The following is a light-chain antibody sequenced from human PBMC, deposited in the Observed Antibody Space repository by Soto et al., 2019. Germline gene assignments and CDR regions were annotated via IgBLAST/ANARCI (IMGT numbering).Light chain of an antibody. J-gene: IGKJ4*02. CDR3: QQYATSPLT. CDR2: HAS. Sequence: EIVLTQSPGTLSLSPGDRATLSCRASQSVGENYLAWLQQKPGQAPRLIIHHASIRANDIPARIGGSVSGTDFTLTITSLEPADFAVYDCQQYATSPLTFGGGTKVEI. CDR1: QSVGENY. V-gene: IGKV3-20*01.